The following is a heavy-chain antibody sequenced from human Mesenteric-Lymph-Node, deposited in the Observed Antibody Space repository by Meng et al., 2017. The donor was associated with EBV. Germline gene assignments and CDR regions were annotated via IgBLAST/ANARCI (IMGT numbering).Heavy chain of an antibody. V-gene: IGHV4-34*01. CDR1: GGSFIAFH. Sequence: QVQLQESGTGLVKPSXTLSLTCAVYGGSFIAFHWRWIRQSPGKGLEWIGEINHSGSTNYNPSLKSRVTISVDASKNQFSLKLNSVTAADTAVYYCARGRLVDYWGQGTLVNVSS. J-gene: IGHJ4*02. CDR3: ARGRLVDY. CDR2: INHSGST.